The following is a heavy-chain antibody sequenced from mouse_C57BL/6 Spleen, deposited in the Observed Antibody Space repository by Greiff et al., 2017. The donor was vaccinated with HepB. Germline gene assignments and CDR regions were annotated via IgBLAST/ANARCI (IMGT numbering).Heavy chain of an antibody. CDR3: ARLGSYYGSSPFAY. CDR2: IDPSDSYT. CDR1: GYTFTSYW. J-gene: IGHJ3*01. Sequence: VQLQQPGAELVKPGASVKLSCKASGYTFTSYWMQWVKQRPGQGLEWIGEIDPSDSYTNYNQKFKGKATLTVDTSSSTAYMQLSSLTSEDSAVYYCARLGSYYGSSPFAYGGQGTLVTVSA. D-gene: IGHD1-1*01. V-gene: IGHV1-50*01.